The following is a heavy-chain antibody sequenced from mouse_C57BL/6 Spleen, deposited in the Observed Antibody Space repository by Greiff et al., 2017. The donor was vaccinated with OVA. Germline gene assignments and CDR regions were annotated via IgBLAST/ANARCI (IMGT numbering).Heavy chain of an antibody. CDR3: DRGSNCVFDY. Sequence: EVMLVESGGGLVQPGGSLSLSCAASGFTFTDYYMSWVRQPPGKALEWLGFIRNKANGYTTEYSASVKGRFTVSRYTSQSILYLHMLALRAAASATYYWDRGSNCVFDYWGQGTTLTVSS. J-gene: IGHJ2*01. V-gene: IGHV7-3*01. CDR2: IRNKANGYTT. CDR1: GFTFTDYY. D-gene: IGHD2-5*01.